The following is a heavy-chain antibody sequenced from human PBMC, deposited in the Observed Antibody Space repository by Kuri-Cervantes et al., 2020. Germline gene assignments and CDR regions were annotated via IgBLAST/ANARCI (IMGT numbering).Heavy chain of an antibody. D-gene: IGHD4-17*01. CDR1: GFAFSNYA. V-gene: IGHV3-23*01. Sequence: GGSLRLSCAASGFAFSNYAMNWVRQAPGKGLEWVPYISGGSDRTYHADTVQGRFAISRDNSKNMLYLQMNSLRAEDTAVYYCAKERDYGDPTDAFDIWGQGTMVTVSS. CDR2: ISGGSDRT. J-gene: IGHJ3*02. CDR3: AKERDYGDPTDAFDI.